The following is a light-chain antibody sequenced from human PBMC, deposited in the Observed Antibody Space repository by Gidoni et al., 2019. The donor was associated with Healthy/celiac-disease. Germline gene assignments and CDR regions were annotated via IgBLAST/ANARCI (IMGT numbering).Light chain of an antibody. Sequence: SYVLYPPPSVSVAPGQTARVTWGGNYLGSKSVPWYQQKPGQAPLLVVYDDSDRPSGIPERFSGSNSGNTATLTISRVDAGDEADYYCQVWDSSSDHSVVFGGGTKLTVL. CDR2: DDS. CDR3: QVWDSSSDHSVV. J-gene: IGLJ2*01. CDR1: YLGSKS. V-gene: IGLV3-21*02.